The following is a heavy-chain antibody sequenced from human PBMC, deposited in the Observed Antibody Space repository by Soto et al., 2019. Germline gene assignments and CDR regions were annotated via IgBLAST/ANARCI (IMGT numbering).Heavy chain of an antibody. Sequence: EVQLVESGGGLVKPGGSLRLSCAASGFTFSNAWMSWVRQAPGKGLEWVGRIKSKTDGGTTDYAAPVKGRFTISREDSKNTLYLQMNSLKTEDTAVYYCTTDLCHPVTTDCYYYGMDVWGQGTTVTVSS. CDR3: TTDLCHPVTTDCYYYGMDV. J-gene: IGHJ6*02. V-gene: IGHV3-15*01. CDR1: GFTFSNAW. D-gene: IGHD4-17*01. CDR2: IKSKTDGGTT.